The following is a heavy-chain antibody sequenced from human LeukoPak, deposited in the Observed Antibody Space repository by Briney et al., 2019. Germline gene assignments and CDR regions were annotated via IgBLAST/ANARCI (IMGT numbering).Heavy chain of an antibody. V-gene: IGHV3-48*01. CDR2: ISSSSSTI. CDR3: ACGSYHGPFDY. Sequence: PGGSLRLSCAASGFTFSSYSMNWVRQAPGKGLEWVSYISSSSSTIYYADSVKGRFTISRDNAKNSLYLQMNSLGAEDTAVYYCACGSYHGPFDYWGQGTLVTVSS. D-gene: IGHD1-26*01. CDR1: GFTFSSYS. J-gene: IGHJ4*02.